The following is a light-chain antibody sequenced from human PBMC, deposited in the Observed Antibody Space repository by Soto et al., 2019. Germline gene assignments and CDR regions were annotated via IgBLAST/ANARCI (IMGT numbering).Light chain of an antibody. V-gene: IGKV1-39*01. CDR2: AAS. J-gene: IGKJ4*01. CDR1: QNIRGY. CDR3: QQSFGTSLT. Sequence: DIQMTQSPSSLSASVGDKVTITCRASQNIRGYLNWYQQKPGEAPKLLVDAASSLESGVPSRFSGSGSGTNFTLTISSLQPEDFATYHCQQSFGTSLTFAGGTKVVIK.